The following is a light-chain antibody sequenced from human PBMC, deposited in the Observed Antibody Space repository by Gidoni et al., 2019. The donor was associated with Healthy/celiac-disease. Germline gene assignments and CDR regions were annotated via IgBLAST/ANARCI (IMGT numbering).Light chain of an antibody. Sequence: EIVLTQSPATLSLSPGERATLPCRASQSVSSYLAWYQQKPGQAPRLLIYDASNRATGIPARFSGSGSGTDFTLTISSLDPEDFAVYYCQQRSNWPRTFGGGTKVEIK. CDR1: QSVSSY. V-gene: IGKV3-11*01. CDR2: DAS. J-gene: IGKJ4*01. CDR3: QQRSNWPRT.